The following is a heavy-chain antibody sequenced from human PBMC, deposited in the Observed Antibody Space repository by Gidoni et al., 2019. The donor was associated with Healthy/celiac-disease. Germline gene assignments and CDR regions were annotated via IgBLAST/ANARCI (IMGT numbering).Heavy chain of an antibody. CDR3: AREGPRIAAAGVVRWFDP. Sequence: QVQLVQSGAEVKKPGASVKVSCKASGYTFTSYGIRWVRQAPGQGLEWMGWISAYNGNTNYAQKLQGRVTMTTDTSTSTAYMELRSLRSDDTAVYYCAREGPRIAAAGVVRWFDPWGQGTLVTVSS. CDR2: ISAYNGNT. D-gene: IGHD6-13*01. V-gene: IGHV1-18*04. CDR1: GYTFTSYG. J-gene: IGHJ5*02.